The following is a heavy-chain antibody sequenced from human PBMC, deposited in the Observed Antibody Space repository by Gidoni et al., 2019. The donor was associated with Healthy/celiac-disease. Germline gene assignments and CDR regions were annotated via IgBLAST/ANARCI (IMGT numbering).Heavy chain of an antibody. CDR2: IYYSGST. CDR3: ARELYYDSSGYTTLFDY. J-gene: IGHJ4*02. V-gene: IGHV4-30-4*01. CDR1: GGSISSGDYY. D-gene: IGHD3-22*01. Sequence: QVQLQESGPGLVKPSQTLSLTCTVSGGSISSGDYYWSWIRQPPGKGLEWIGYIYYSGSTYYNPSLKSRVTISGDPSKNQFSLKLSSVTAADTAVYYCARELYYDSSGYTTLFDYWGQGTLVTVSS.